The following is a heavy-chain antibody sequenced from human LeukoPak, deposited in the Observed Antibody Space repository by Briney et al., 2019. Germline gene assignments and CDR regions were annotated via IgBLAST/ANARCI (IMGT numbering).Heavy chain of an antibody. CDR3: ARVYTRYCSSTSCPHNWFDP. Sequence: ASVKVSCKASGYTFTGYYMHWVRQAPGQGLEWMGWTNPNSGGTNYAQKFQGRVTMTRDTSISTAYMELSRLRSDDTAVYYCARVYTRYCSSTSCPHNWFDPWGQGTLVTVSS. CDR2: TNPNSGGT. V-gene: IGHV1-2*02. D-gene: IGHD2-2*01. CDR1: GYTFTGYY. J-gene: IGHJ5*02.